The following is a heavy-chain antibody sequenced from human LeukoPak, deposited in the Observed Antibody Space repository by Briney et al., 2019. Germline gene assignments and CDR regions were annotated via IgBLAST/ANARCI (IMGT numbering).Heavy chain of an antibody. D-gene: IGHD3-10*01. CDR1: GFTFRSYG. CDR3: AKDRPGEGEFYGMDV. Sequence: PGGSLRLSCAASGFTFRSYGMHWVRQAPGKGLEWVAIISYDGSNKYYADSVNGRFTISRDNSKNTLYLQMNSLRPEDTAVYYCAKDRPGEGEFYGMDVWGQGTTVTVSS. V-gene: IGHV3-30*18. J-gene: IGHJ6*02. CDR2: ISYDGSNK.